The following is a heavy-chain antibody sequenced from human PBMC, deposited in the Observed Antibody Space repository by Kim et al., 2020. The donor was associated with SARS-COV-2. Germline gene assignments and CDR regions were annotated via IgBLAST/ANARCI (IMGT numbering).Heavy chain of an antibody. CDR3: AKDLAPMQQQLIYGMDV. CDR2: IWYDGSNK. V-gene: IGHV3-33*06. J-gene: IGHJ6*02. Sequence: GGSLRLSCAASGFTFSSYGMHWVRQAPGKGLEWVAVIWYDGSNKYYADSVKGRFTISRDNSKNTLYLQMNSLRAEDTAVYYCAKDLAPMQQQLIYGMDVWGQGTTVTVSS. CDR1: GFTFSSYG. D-gene: IGHD6-13*01.